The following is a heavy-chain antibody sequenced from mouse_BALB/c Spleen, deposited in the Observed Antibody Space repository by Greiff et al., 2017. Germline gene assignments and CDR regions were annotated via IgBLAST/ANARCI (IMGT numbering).Heavy chain of an antibody. CDR2: IYPGDGDT. CDR3: ASITTATGYFDV. CDR1: GYTFTSYW. V-gene: IGHV1-87*01. J-gene: IGHJ1*01. D-gene: IGHD1-2*01. Sequence: LQESGAELARPGASVKLSCKASGYTFTSYWMQWVKQRPGQGLEWIGAIYPGDGDTRYTQKFKGKATLTADKSSSTAYMQLSSLASEDSAVYYCASITTATGYFDVWGAGTTVTVSS.